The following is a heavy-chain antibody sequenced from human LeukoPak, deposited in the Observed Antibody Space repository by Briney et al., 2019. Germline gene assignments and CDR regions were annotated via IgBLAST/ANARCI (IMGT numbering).Heavy chain of an antibody. D-gene: IGHD3-16*02. CDR3: GAPNKGSYRPYYFHY. Sequence: GGSLRLSCAASGSTFSSYAMSWVRQAPGKGLEWVSIISGSGGTTYYADSVKARFTISRDNSKNTLYLQLNSLRADDTAVYYCGAPNKGSYRPYYFHYWGQGTLVTVSS. CDR2: ISGSGGTT. CDR1: GSTFSSYA. V-gene: IGHV3-23*01. J-gene: IGHJ4*02.